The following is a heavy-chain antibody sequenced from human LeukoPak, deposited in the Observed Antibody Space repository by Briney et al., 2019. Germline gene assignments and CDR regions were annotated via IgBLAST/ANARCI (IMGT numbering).Heavy chain of an antibody. V-gene: IGHV3-7*01. Sequence: GGCRRLSCVASGLSTSGQLMSWVRPAPGEGVQWVVKIKHDRSEETYVASVKGRIAISRDDGRNTASLQMHSVRTADTAVYYCCYTNNFCHWGQGTLVVVSS. D-gene: IGHD3-16*02. CDR3: CYTNNFCH. CDR1: GLSTSGQL. J-gene: IGHJ4*02. CDR2: IKHDRSEE.